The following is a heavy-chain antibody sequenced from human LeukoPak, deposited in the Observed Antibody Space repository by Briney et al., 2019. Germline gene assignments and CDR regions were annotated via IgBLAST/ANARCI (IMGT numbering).Heavy chain of an antibody. CDR2: ISNSGSSI. J-gene: IGHJ4*02. V-gene: IGHV3-11*04. D-gene: IGHD7-27*01. Sequence: GGSLRLSCAASGFTFSDSYMTWIRQAPGKGLERVSYISNSGSSIYYADSVKGRFTTSRDNAKSSLYLQMNSLRAEDTAVYYCGRGHWGLDYWGQGTLVTVSS. CDR3: GRGHWGLDY. CDR1: GFTFSDSY.